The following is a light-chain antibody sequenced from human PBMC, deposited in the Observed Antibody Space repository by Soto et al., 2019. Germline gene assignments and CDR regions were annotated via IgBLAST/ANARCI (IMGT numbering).Light chain of an antibody. CDR1: SSNIGSNS. CDR2: DND. V-gene: IGLV1-44*01. J-gene: IGLJ3*02. CDR3: AAWHDSLNAWV. Sequence: QSALAQPPSLSGTPGQRVTISCSGSSSNIGSNSVSWYQHLPGTAPKLLIYDNDRRPTGVPDRFSGSRSGTSASLAISVLHSEDEADYYCAAWHDSLNAWVFGGGTKLTVL.